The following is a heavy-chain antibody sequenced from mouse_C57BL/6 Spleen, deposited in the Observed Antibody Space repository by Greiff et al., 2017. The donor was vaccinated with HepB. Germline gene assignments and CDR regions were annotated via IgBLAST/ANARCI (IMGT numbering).Heavy chain of an antibody. V-gene: IGHV3-1*01. Sequence: EVQLVESGPGMVKPSQSLSLTCTVTGYSITSGYDWHWIRHFPGNKLEWMGYISYSGSTNYNPSLKSRISITHDTSKNHFFLKLNSVTTEDTATYYCARDGNYSAWFAYWGQGTLVTVSA. CDR1: GYSITSGYD. CDR3: ARDGNYSAWFAY. J-gene: IGHJ3*01. D-gene: IGHD2-1*01. CDR2: ISYSGST.